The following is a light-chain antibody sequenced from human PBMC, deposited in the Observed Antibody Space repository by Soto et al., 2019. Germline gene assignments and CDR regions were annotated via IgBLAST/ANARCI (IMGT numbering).Light chain of an antibody. CDR3: XXXSNWPLLA. Sequence: EIVLTQSPATLSLSPGERATLSCRASQSVSNYLAWYSQKPGQAPRLLIYDASNRATGIPARFSGSGSGTXXXXXXXXXEPEXFAXXXXXXXSNWPLLAFGGGTKVEIK. CDR2: DAS. CDR1: QSVSNY. V-gene: IGKV3-11*01. J-gene: IGKJ4*01.